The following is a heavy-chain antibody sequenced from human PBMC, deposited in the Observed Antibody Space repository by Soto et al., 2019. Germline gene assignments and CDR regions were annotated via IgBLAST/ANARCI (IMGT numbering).Heavy chain of an antibody. CDR3: AKEGPGYDAFDI. CDR2: ISYDGSNK. V-gene: IGHV3-30*18. J-gene: IGHJ3*02. Sequence: CLRLSCAASGFTFSSYGMHWVRQAPGKGLEWVAVISYDGSNKYYADSVKGRFTISRDNSKNTLYLQMNSLRAEDTAVYYCAKEGPGYDAFDIWGQGTMVTVSS. D-gene: IGHD3-9*01. CDR1: GFTFSSYG.